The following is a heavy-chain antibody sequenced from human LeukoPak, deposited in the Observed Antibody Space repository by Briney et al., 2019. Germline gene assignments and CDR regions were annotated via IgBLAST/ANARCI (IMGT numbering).Heavy chain of an antibody. J-gene: IGHJ4*02. Sequence: GGSLRLSCAASGFTFSSYGMHWVRQAPGKGLEWVAFIRYDGSNKYYADSVKGRFTISRDNSKNTLYLQMNSLRAEDTAVYYCAKGHPYYYDSSGGFDYWGQGTLVTVSS. CDR3: AKGHPYYYDSSGGFDY. CDR1: GFTFSSYG. V-gene: IGHV3-30*02. CDR2: IRYDGSNK. D-gene: IGHD3-22*01.